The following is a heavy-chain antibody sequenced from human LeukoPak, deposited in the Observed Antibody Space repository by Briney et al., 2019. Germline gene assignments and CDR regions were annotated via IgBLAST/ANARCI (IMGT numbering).Heavy chain of an antibody. Sequence: ASVKVSCKASGYTFTTYGISWVRQAPGQGLEWMGWISTYDGNTNYAQRLQGRVTMTTDTSTSTAYMELRSLRSDDTAVYYCARERVARGENFDYWGQGTLVTVSS. CDR3: ARERVARGENFDY. J-gene: IGHJ4*02. CDR1: GYTFTTYG. D-gene: IGHD3-10*01. CDR2: ISTYDGNT. V-gene: IGHV1-18*01.